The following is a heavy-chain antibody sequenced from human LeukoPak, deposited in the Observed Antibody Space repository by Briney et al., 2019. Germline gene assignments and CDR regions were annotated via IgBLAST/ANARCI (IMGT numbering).Heavy chain of an antibody. Sequence: SDTLSLTCTVSGGSISSYYWSWIRQPPGKGLEWIGYIYYSGSTNYNPSLKSRVTISVDTSKNQFSLKLSSVTAADTAVYYCARALDGDYYDSSGYTKAKGAFDIWGQGTMVTVSS. CDR2: IYYSGST. J-gene: IGHJ3*02. D-gene: IGHD3-22*01. CDR1: GGSISSYY. CDR3: ARALDGDYYDSSGYTKAKGAFDI. V-gene: IGHV4-59*12.